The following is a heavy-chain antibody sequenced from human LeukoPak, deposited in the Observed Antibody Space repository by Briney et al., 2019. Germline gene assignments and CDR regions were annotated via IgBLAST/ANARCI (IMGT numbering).Heavy chain of an antibody. CDR3: ARHGNYGDYSLADAFDI. CDR2: INHSGST. V-gene: IGHV4-34*01. Sequence: SETVSLTCAVYGGSFSGYYWSWIRQPPGKGLEWIGEINHSGSTNYNPSLKSRVTISVDTSKNQFSLKLSSVTAADTAVYYCARHGNYGDYSLADAFDIWGQGTMVTVSS. J-gene: IGHJ3*02. D-gene: IGHD4-17*01. CDR1: GGSFSGYY.